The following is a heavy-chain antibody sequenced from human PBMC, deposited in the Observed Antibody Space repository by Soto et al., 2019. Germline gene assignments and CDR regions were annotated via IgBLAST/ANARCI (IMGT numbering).Heavy chain of an antibody. CDR2: ISAYNGNT. V-gene: IGHV1-18*01. CDR1: GYTFTSYG. D-gene: IGHD5-18*01. J-gene: IGHJ4*02. Sequence: QVQLVQDGAEVKKPGASVKVSCKASGYTFTSYGISWVRQAPGQGLEWMGWISAYNGNTNYAQKRQGIVTMTTDTSTSTAYMELRSLRSDDTAVYYCGGDGGIQLWSGGEYWGQGTLVTVSS. CDR3: GGDGGIQLWSGGEY.